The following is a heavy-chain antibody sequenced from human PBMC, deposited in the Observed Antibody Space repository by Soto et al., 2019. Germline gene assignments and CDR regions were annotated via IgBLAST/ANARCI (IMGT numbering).Heavy chain of an antibody. V-gene: IGHV3-33*01. Sequence: QVQLVESGGGVVQPGRSLRLSCAASGFTFSSYGMHWVRQAPGKGLEWVAVIWYDGSNKYYEDSVKGRFTISRDNSKNTLDLQMNSLRAEDTAVYYCARDGQVGYKRAFDMWGQGTMVTVSS. CDR2: IWYDGSNK. CDR1: GFTFSSYG. CDR3: ARDGQVGYKRAFDM. J-gene: IGHJ3*02. D-gene: IGHD5-12*01.